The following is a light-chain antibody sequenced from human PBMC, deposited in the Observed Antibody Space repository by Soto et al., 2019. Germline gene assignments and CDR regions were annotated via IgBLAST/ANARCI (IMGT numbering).Light chain of an antibody. Sequence: QSALTQPASVSGSPGQSITISCTGTSSDVGGYNYVSWYQQHPGKAPKLMIYDVSNRPSGVSNRFSGSKSGNTASLTISGLQAEDEADYYCSSYPSSSPPYVFGTGPKVTVL. V-gene: IGLV2-14*01. CDR3: SSYPSSSPPYV. J-gene: IGLJ1*01. CDR2: DVS. CDR1: SSDVGGYNY.